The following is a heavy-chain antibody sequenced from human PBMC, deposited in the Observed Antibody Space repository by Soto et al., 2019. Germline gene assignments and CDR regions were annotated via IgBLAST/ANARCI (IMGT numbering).Heavy chain of an antibody. CDR2: VSYDGGEK. Sequence: PGGSLRLSCGVSGFRFSSYGMHWVRQAPGKGLEWVAFVSYDGGEKFYPESVKGRFTISRDNSKNTLFLQMNGLRSEDTAVYYCAKDRQRQTFDLWGLGTLVTVSS. CDR1: GFRFSSYG. V-gene: IGHV3-30*18. J-gene: IGHJ5*02. CDR3: AKDRQRQTFDL.